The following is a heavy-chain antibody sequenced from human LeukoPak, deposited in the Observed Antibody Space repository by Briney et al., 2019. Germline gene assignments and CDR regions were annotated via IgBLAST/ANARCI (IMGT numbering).Heavy chain of an antibody. V-gene: IGHV1-2*02. CDR2: INPNSGGT. J-gene: IGHJ4*02. D-gene: IGHD3-22*01. CDR3: ARGGPYYDSSGYVSY. CDR1: GYTFTGYY. Sequence: GASVKVSCKASGYTFTGYYMHWVRQAPGQGLEWMGWINPNSGGTNYAQKFQGRVTMTRDTSISTAYMELSRLRSDDTAVYYCARGGPYYDSSGYVSYWGQGTLVTVSS.